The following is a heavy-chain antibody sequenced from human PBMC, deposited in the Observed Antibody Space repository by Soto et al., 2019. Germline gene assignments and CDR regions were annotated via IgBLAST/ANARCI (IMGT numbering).Heavy chain of an antibody. CDR1: GYTFTSYA. J-gene: IGHJ4*02. D-gene: IGHD6-19*01. CDR2: INAGNGNT. V-gene: IGHV1-3*01. CDR3: ARSGSGWYEKTHHYDY. Sequence: ASVKVSCKASGYTFTSYAMHWVRQAPGQRLEWMGWINAGNGNTKYSQKFQGRVTITRDTSASTAYMELSSLRSEDTAVYYCARSGSGWYEKTHHYDYWGQGTLVTVSS.